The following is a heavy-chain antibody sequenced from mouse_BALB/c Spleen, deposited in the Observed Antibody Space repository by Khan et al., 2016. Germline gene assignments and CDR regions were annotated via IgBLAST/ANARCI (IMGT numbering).Heavy chain of an antibody. Sequence: QVQLQQSGAELVKAGASVKMSCKASGYTFTSYWMHWVKQRLGQGLEWFAETNPTNGRTYYNEKFKSKATLPVDKSSSTAYMLLSGPTFEDSAVYYCARIKKIVATYFDDWGQGTTLTVSS. CDR2: TNPTNGRT. CDR3: ARIKKIVATYFDD. V-gene: IGHV1S81*02. J-gene: IGHJ2*01. CDR1: GYTFTSYW. D-gene: IGHD1-1*01.